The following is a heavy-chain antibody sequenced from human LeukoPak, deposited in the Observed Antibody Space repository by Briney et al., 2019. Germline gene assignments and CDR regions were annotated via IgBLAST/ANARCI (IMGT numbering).Heavy chain of an antibody. Sequence: PGGSLRLSCAASGFTFSSYSMNWVRQAPGKGLEWVSSISSSSSYIYYADSVKGRFTISRDNAKNTLYLQMNSLRAEDTAVYYCAKDRSAIAAAGRLDYWGQGTLVTVSS. CDR2: ISSSSSYI. CDR1: GFTFSSYS. CDR3: AKDRSAIAAAGRLDY. J-gene: IGHJ4*02. V-gene: IGHV3-21*04. D-gene: IGHD6-13*01.